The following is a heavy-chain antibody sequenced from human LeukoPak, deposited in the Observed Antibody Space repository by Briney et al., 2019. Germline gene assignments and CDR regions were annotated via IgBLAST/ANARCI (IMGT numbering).Heavy chain of an antibody. Sequence: PSETLSLTCTVSGGSISSYYWSWIRQPPGKGLEWIRYIYYSGSTNYNPSLKSRVTISVDTSKNQFSLKLSSVTAADTAVYYCARSPFWSGYYNIQPFDYWGQGTLVTVSS. CDR3: ARSPFWSGYYNIQPFDY. J-gene: IGHJ4*02. CDR1: GGSISSYY. CDR2: IYYSGST. D-gene: IGHD3-3*01. V-gene: IGHV4-59*08.